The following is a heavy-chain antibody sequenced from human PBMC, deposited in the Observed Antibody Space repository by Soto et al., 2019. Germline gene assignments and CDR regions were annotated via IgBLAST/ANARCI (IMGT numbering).Heavy chain of an antibody. D-gene: IGHD6-19*01. CDR3: TRQTDAVQWLVVPTDYNFDY. CDR2: IRSKTNSYAT. CDR1: GFTFGGSA. J-gene: IGHJ4*02. V-gene: IGHV3-73*01. Sequence: PGGSLRLSCAASGFTFGGSAMHWVRQASGKGLEWVGHIRSKTNSYATAYAESVNGRFTISRDDSMNTAYLQMNSLKTEDTAVYFCTRQTDAVQWLVVPTDYNFDYWGQGTLVTVSS.